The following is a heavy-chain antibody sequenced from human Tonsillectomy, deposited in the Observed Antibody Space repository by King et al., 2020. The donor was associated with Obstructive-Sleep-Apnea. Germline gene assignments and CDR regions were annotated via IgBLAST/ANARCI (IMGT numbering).Heavy chain of an antibody. J-gene: IGHJ4*02. V-gene: IGHV3-48*04. Sequence: VQLVESGGGLVQPGGSLRLSCAASGFTFDTYSMNCVRQAPGKGLEWISYISETSRYIYYADSVKGRYPISRDNARSSMFLEMNSLRADDTAVYYCARDFRWAHDYWGQGILVTVSS. D-gene: IGHD1-26*01. CDR3: ARDFRWAHDY. CDR2: ISETSRYI. CDR1: GFTFDTYS.